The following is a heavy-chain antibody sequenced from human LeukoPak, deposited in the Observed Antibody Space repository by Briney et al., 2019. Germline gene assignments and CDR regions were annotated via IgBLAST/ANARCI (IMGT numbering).Heavy chain of an antibody. CDR1: GGTFSSYA. CDR3: ARHITHSSGWRTNWFDP. J-gene: IGHJ5*02. Sequence: ASVKVSCKASGGTFSSYAISWVRQAPGQGLEWMGRIIPILGIANYAQKFQGRVTITADKSTSTAYMELSSLRSEDTAVYYCARHITHSSGWRTNWFDPWGQGTLVTVSS. V-gene: IGHV1-69*04. CDR2: IIPILGIA. D-gene: IGHD6-19*01.